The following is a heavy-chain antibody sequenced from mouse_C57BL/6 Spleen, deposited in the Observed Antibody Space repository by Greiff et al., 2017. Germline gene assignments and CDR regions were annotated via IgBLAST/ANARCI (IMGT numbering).Heavy chain of an antibody. D-gene: IGHD1-1*01. J-gene: IGHJ1*03. CDR1: GYTFTSYG. CDR3: TRSLITTVVATDWYFDV. CDR2: IDPETGGT. Sequence: VQLQQSGAELARPGASVKLSCKASGYTFTSYGISWVKQTPVHGLEWIGAIDPETGGTAYNQKFKGKAILTADKSSSTAYMELRSLTSEDSAVYYCTRSLITTVVATDWYFDVWGTGTTVTVSS. V-gene: IGHV1-15*01.